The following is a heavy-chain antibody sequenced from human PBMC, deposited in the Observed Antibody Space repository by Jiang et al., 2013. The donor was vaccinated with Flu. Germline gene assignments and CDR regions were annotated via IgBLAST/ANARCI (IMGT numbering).Heavy chain of an antibody. V-gene: IGHV1-18*03. Sequence: AEVKKPGASVKVSCKASGYTFTSYGISWVRQAPGQGLEWMGWISAYNGNTNYAQKLQGRVTMTTDTSTSTAYMELRSLRSDDMAVYYCARDGYSSGLYYYYGMDVWGQGTTVTVSS. J-gene: IGHJ6*02. CDR1: GYTFTSYG. D-gene: IGHD6-19*01. CDR3: ARDGYSSGLYYYYGMDV. CDR2: ISAYNGNT.